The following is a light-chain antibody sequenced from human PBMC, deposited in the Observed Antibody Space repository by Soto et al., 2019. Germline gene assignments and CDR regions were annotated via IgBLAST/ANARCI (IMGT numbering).Light chain of an antibody. CDR2: GAS. CDR3: QQYNIWPRT. CDR1: QSVSSN. J-gene: IGKJ3*01. V-gene: IGKV3-15*01. Sequence: EIVMTQSPATLSVSPGERATLFCRASQSVSSNLAWYQHKPGQAPRLLIYGASTRAAGVPATFSGSGSGTEFTLTISSLQSEDFAVYYCQQYNIWPRTFGPGTKVDIK.